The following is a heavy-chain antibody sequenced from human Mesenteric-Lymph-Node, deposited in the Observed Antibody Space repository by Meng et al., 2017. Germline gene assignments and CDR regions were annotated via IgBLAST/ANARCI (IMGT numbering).Heavy chain of an antibody. V-gene: IGHV3-53*01. CDR1: GFTVSNNY. D-gene: IGHD2-15*01. J-gene: IGHJ6*02. Sequence: GESLKISCAASGFTVSNNYMTWVRQAPGKGLEWVSVIYSGGRTDYADSVKGRFTISRDNSKNTLYLQMNSLRAEDTAVYYCARNKQYCSGGSCAPSFMDVWGRGTTVTVSS. CDR3: ARNKQYCSGGSCAPSFMDV. CDR2: IYSGGRT.